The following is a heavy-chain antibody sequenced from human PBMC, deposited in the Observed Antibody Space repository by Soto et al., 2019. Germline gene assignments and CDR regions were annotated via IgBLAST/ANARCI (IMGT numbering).Heavy chain of an antibody. CDR2: IKQDGSEE. Sequence: EVQLVESGGGLVQPGGSLRLSCVDSGFTFSSYWMSWVRQARVKGLEWVGNIKQDGSEENYVDSVKGRFTISRDNAKNSMYLQMNSLRAEDTAVYYCARIAASGGAWDDWGQGTTVVVSS. CDR1: GFTFSSYW. CDR3: ARIAASGGAWDD. D-gene: IGHD6-13*01. J-gene: IGHJ6*02. V-gene: IGHV3-7*01.